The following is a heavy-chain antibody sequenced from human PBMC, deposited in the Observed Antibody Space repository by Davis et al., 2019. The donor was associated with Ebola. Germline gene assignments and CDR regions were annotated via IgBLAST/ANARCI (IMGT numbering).Heavy chain of an antibody. Sequence: ASVKVSCKASGYTFTSYGISWVRQAPGQGLEWMGWISAYNGNTNYAQKLQGRVTMTTDTSTSTAYMELSSLRSEDTAVYYCARVEYDSSGYPDLGFDPWGQGTLVTVSS. V-gene: IGHV1-18*04. CDR2: ISAYNGNT. J-gene: IGHJ5*02. CDR1: GYTFTSYG. D-gene: IGHD3-22*01. CDR3: ARVEYDSSGYPDLGFDP.